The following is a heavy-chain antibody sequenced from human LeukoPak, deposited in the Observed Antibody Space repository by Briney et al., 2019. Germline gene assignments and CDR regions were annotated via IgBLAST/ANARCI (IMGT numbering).Heavy chain of an antibody. CDR3: ARVGTAMVTVFDY. J-gene: IGHJ4*02. CDR1: GFTFSDYY. V-gene: IGHV3-11*01. CDR2: ISSGGRTI. Sequence: GGSLRLSCAASGFTFSDYYMSWIRQAPGKGLEWVSYISSGGRTIYYADSVKGRFTMSRDNAKNSLYLQMNSLRAEDTAVYYCARVGTAMVTVFDYWGQGTLVTVSS. D-gene: IGHD5-18*01.